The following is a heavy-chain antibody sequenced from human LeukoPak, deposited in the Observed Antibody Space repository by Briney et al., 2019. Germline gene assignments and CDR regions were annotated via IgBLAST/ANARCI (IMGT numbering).Heavy chain of an antibody. J-gene: IGHJ5*02. Sequence: GGSLRLSCAASGFTFSSYSMSWVRQAPGKGLEWVSSITSSSSYMYYADSLKGRFTISRDNAKNSLYLQMNSLRAEDTAVYYCARDWAGYLTFDPWGQGTLVTVSS. CDR1: GFTFSSYS. CDR3: ARDWAGYLTFDP. D-gene: IGHD3/OR15-3a*01. V-gene: IGHV3-21*01. CDR2: ITSSSSYM.